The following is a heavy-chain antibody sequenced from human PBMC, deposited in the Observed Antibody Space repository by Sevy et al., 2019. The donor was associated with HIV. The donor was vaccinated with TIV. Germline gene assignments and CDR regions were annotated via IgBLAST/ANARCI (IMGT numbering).Heavy chain of an antibody. V-gene: IGHV3-21*06. Sequence: GGSLRLSCADSGFSFSTYSMDWVRQAPGKGLQWLSFISSGSSYIYYADSVRGRFTISRDNAKNSFYLQMNSLRAEDTAVYHCARDRGVGAHGDYGMDVWGQGTTVTVSS. D-gene: IGHD1-26*01. CDR2: ISSGSSYI. CDR1: GFSFSTYS. J-gene: IGHJ6*02. CDR3: ARDRGVGAHGDYGMDV.